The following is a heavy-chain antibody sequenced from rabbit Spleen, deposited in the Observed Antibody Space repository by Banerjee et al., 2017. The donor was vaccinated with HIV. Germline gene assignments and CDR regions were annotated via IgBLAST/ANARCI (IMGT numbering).Heavy chain of an antibody. J-gene: IGHJ6*01. CDR3: ARDTGSSFSSYGMDL. Sequence: QSLEESGGDLVKPGASLTLTCTASGFSFSSSDYMCWVRQAPGKGLEWISCIAGSSSGFTSSATWAKGRFTCSKTSSTTVTLQMTSLPVAATAPYFCARDTGSSFSSYGMDLWGQGTSSPS. D-gene: IGHD8-1*01. CDR1: GFSFSSSDY. CDR2: IAGSSSGFT. V-gene: IGHV1S40*01.